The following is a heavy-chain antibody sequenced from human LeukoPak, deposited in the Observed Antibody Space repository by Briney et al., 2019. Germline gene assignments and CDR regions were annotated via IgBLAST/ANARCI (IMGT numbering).Heavy chain of an antibody. V-gene: IGHV3-23*01. CDR3: AGSPLSVSGYLDY. Sequence: PGGSLRLSCAASGFTFSNYVMSWVRQAPGKGPEWVSAISGSGGSTYYADSVKGRFTISRDNSKNTLYLQMDSLRAEDTAVYYCAGSPLSVSGYLDYWGQGTLVTVSS. CDR2: ISGSGGST. D-gene: IGHD6-25*01. CDR1: GFTFSNYV. J-gene: IGHJ4*02.